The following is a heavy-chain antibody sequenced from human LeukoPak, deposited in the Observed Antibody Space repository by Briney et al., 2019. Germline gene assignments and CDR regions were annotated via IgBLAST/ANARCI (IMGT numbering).Heavy chain of an antibody. CDR3: ARRPHYDILTSRDAFDI. CDR1: GYSFTSYW. J-gene: IGHJ3*02. Sequence: GESLKISCKGSGYSFTSYWIGWVRQMPGKGLEWMGIIYPGDSDTRYSPSFQGQVTISADKSISTAYLQWSSLKASDTAMYYCARRPHYDILTSRDAFDIWGQGTMVTVSS. D-gene: IGHD3-9*01. CDR2: IYPGDSDT. V-gene: IGHV5-51*01.